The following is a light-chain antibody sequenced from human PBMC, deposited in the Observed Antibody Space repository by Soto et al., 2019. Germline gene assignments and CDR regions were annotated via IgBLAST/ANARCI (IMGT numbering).Light chain of an antibody. CDR3: QSYDSSLSGSV. V-gene: IGLV1-40*01. CDR2: VNN. Sequence: QSVLTQPPSVSGAPGQRVTISCTGSSSNIGARYDVHWYQLLPGTAPKLLIYVNNNRPSGVPDRFSGSMSGTSASLAITGLQAEDEADYYCQSYDSSLSGSVFGGGTKLTVL. J-gene: IGLJ2*01. CDR1: SSNIGARYD.